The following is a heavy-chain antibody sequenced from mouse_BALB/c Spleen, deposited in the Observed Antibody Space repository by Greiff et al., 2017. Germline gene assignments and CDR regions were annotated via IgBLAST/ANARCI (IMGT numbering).Heavy chain of an antibody. J-gene: IGHJ3*01. CDR2: IYPGDGDT. D-gene: IGHD2-2*01. CDR3: ARWHGNDGGFAY. CDR1: GYTFTSYW. V-gene: IGHV1-87*01. Sequence: QVQLKESGAELARPGASVKLSCKASGYTFTSYWMQWVKQRPGQGLEWIGAIYPGDGDTRYTQKFKGKATLTADKSSSTAYMQLSSLASEDSAVYYCARWHGNDGGFAYWGQGTLVTVSA.